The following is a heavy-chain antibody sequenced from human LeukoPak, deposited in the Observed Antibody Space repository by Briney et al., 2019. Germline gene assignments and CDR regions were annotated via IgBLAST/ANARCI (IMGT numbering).Heavy chain of an antibody. CDR2: ICDSGRTI. D-gene: IGHD3-22*01. CDR1: GFTFSDYY. V-gene: IGHV3-11*01. J-gene: IGHJ4*02. CDR3: ARDRLGDYDHSGYYDK. Sequence: PGGSLRLSCAASGFTFSDYYMSWMRQAPGKGLEWVSYICDSGRTIYYADSVEGRFTISRDNAKNSVYLQMNNLGAEDTAVYYCARDRLGDYDHSGYYDKWGQGTLVTVSS.